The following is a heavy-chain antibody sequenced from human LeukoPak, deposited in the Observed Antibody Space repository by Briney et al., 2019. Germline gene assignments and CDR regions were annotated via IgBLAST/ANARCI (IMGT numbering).Heavy chain of an antibody. CDR1: GFTFSSYS. J-gene: IGHJ3*02. V-gene: IGHV3-48*01. CDR3: ARDSSGYLHDAFDI. D-gene: IGHD6-19*01. Sequence: PGGSLRLSCAASGFTFSSYSMNWVRQAPGKGLEWVSYISSSSSTIYYADSVKGRFTISRDNAKNSLYLQMNSLRAEDTAVYYCARDSSGYLHDAFDIWGQGTMVTVSS. CDR2: ISSSSSTI.